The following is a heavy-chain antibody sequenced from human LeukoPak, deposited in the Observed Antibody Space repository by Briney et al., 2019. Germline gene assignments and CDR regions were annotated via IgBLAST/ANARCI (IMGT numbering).Heavy chain of an antibody. Sequence: GGSLRLSCAASGFTFSSYSMNWVRQAPGKGLEWVSSISSSSSYIYYADSVKGRFTISRDSAKNSLYLQMNSLRAEDTAVYYCARRHDYSNYPDYWGQGTLVTVSS. CDR1: GFTFSSYS. D-gene: IGHD4-11*01. CDR2: ISSSSSYI. V-gene: IGHV3-21*01. J-gene: IGHJ4*02. CDR3: ARRHDYSNYPDY.